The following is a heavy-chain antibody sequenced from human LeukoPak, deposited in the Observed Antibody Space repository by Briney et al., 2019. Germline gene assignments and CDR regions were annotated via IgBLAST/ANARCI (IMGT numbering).Heavy chain of an antibody. V-gene: IGHV3-74*01. J-gene: IGHJ1*01. Sequence: PGGSLRLSCAASGFTFSSYWVHWVRQAPGKGLVWVSRINSDGRSTSYADSVKGRFTISRDNAENTLYLQMNSLRAEDTAVYYCVRGGSTHFQHWGQGTLVTVSS. CDR1: GFTFSSYW. CDR2: INSDGRST. D-gene: IGHD3-16*01. CDR3: VRGGSTHFQH.